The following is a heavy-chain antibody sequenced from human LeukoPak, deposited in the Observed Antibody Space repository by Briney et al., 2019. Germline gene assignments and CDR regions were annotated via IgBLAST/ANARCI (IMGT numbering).Heavy chain of an antibody. J-gene: IGHJ4*02. CDR2: ISYDGSNK. D-gene: IGHD3-3*01. V-gene: IGHV3-30-3*01. CDR1: GFTFSSYA. CDR3: ARGQVLRFLEWLYYFDY. Sequence: PGRSLRLSCAASGFTFSSYAMHWVRQAPGKGLEWVAVISYDGSNKHYADSVKGRFTISRDNSKNTLYLQMNSLRAEDTAVYYCARGQVLRFLEWLYYFDYWGQGTLVTVSS.